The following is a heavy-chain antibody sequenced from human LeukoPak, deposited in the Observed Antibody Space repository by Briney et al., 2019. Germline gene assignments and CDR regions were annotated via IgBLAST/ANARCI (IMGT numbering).Heavy chain of an antibody. CDR1: GFTFSRYW. Sequence: GGSLRLSCVASGFTFSRYWMSWVRQAPGKGLEWVANIKKDGDQKHYVDSVRGRFIISRDNAKNSLHLQMNSLRAEDTAVYYCARFAKGYGSGDIDYWGQGTLVTVSS. D-gene: IGHD3-10*01. CDR3: ARFAKGYGSGDIDY. CDR2: IKKDGDQK. J-gene: IGHJ4*02. V-gene: IGHV3-7*01.